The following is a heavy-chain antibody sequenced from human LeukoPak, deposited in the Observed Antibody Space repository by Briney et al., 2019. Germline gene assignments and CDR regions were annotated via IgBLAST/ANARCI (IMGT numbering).Heavy chain of an antibody. CDR2: ISSDDRTI. J-gene: IGHJ4*02. Sequence: GGSLRLSCAASGFTFSSYEMNWVRQSPGKGLECISYISSDDRTIYYADSVKGRFTISRANSENTLYLQMNNLRAEDTAVYYCAKATGYLLWGQGTLVTVSS. CDR1: GFTFSSYE. V-gene: IGHV3-48*03. D-gene: IGHD1-14*01. CDR3: AKATGYLL.